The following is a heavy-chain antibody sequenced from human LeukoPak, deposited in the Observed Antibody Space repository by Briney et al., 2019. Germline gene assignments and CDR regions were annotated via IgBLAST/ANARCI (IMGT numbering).Heavy chain of an antibody. V-gene: IGHV3-23*01. CDR3: AKARASSVYEPFDY. J-gene: IGHJ4*02. CDR2: ISTSGRAT. D-gene: IGHD5/OR15-5a*01. CDR1: GFAFSTYA. Sequence: PGGSLRLSCAASGFAFSTYAMTWVRQAPEKGLQWVSTISTSGRATYYADSVEGRFTISRDNSKNTLYLQMNSLRADDTAVYYGAKARASSVYEPFDYWGQGTQVTVSP.